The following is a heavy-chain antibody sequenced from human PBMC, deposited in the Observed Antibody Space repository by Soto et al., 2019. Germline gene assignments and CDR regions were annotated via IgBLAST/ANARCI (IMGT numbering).Heavy chain of an antibody. J-gene: IGHJ3*02. CDR1: GFTFSSYG. D-gene: IGHD6-19*01. CDR2: IWYDGSNK. CDR3: ARSRAVAAFDI. V-gene: IGHV3-33*01. Sequence: QVQLVESGGGVVQPGRSLRLSCAASGFTFSSYGMHWVRQAPGKGLEWVAVIWYDGSNKYYADSVKGRFTISRDNSKNTLYLQMNSLRAEDTAVYYCARSRAVAAFDIWGQWTMVTVSS.